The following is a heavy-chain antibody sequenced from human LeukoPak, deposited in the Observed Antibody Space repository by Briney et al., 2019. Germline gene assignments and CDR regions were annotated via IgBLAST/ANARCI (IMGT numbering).Heavy chain of an antibody. Sequence: SETLSLTCTVSGGSISSHYWIWIRQPPGKGLEWIVYIYYSGSTNYNPSLKSRVTISVDTSKNQFSLKLSSVTAADTAVYYCARSIAAFNYYYYYMDVWGKGTTVSVSS. CDR2: IYYSGST. CDR1: GGSISSHY. D-gene: IGHD6-6*01. CDR3: ARSIAAFNYYYYYMDV. V-gene: IGHV4-59*11. J-gene: IGHJ6*03.